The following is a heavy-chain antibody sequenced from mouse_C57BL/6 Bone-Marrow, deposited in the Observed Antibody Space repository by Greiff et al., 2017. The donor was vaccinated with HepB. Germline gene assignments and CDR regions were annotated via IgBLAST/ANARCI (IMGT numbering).Heavy chain of an antibody. V-gene: IGHV14-2*01. J-gene: IGHJ3*01. Sequence: VQLQQSGAELVKPGASVKLSCTASGFNIKDYYMHWVKQRTEQGLEWIGRIDPEDGETKYGPKFQGKATFTADTSSNTAYLQLSSQTSEDTAVYSGARRRLSGSSFLFAYWGQGTPVTVSA. CDR2: IDPEDGET. D-gene: IGHD1-1*01. CDR1: GFNIKDYY. CDR3: ARRRLSGSSFLFAY.